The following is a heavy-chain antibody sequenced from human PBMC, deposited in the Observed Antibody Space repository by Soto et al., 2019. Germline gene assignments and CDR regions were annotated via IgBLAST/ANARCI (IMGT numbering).Heavy chain of an antibody. Sequence: QVQLVQSGAEVKKPGASVKVSCKASRYTFTSYYMHWVRQAPGQGLEWMGIINPSGGSTSYAQKFQGRVTMTRDTSTSTVYMELSSLRSEDTAVYYCAREDIAAVSMDVWGQGTTVTVSS. J-gene: IGHJ6*02. V-gene: IGHV1-46*01. CDR2: INPSGGST. CDR1: RYTFTSYY. CDR3: AREDIAAVSMDV. D-gene: IGHD6-13*01.